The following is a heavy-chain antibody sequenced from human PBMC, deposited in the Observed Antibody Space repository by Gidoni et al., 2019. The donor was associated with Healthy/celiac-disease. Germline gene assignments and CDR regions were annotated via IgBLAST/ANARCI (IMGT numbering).Heavy chain of an antibody. V-gene: IGHV5-51*01. J-gene: IGHJ4*02. CDR2: IDPGDSDT. Sequence: EVQLVQSGAEVKKPGVSLKISCKGSGYSFTSYWIGCVRQLPGKGLAWMGTIDPGDSDTRYSPSFQGQVTISADKSISTAYLQWSSLKASDTAMYYCARHSAPYYDFWSGGSELDYWGQGTLVTVSA. CDR3: ARHSAPYYDFWSGGSELDY. CDR1: GYSFTSYW. D-gene: IGHD3-3*01.